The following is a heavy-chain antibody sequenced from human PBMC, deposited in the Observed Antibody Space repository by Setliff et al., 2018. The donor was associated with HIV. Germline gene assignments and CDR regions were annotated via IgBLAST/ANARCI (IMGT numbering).Heavy chain of an antibody. V-gene: IGHV4-39*01. D-gene: IGHD3-10*01. CDR1: GGSITNDNNY. Sequence: SETLSLTCSVSGGSITNDNNYWGWIRQSPGKGLEWIGSIYFNGKTYNNPSLKSRVIMSVDRSRSQLSLKVNSVTAADTAVYYCARLSLSLVRGIINSGDRFFDYWGQGSLVTVSS. CDR3: ARLSLSLVRGIINSGDRFFDY. CDR2: IYFNGKT. J-gene: IGHJ4*02.